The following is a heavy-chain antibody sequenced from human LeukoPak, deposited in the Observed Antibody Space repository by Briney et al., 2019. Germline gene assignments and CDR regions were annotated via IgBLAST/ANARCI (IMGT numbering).Heavy chain of an antibody. V-gene: IGHV3-64*01. CDR2: ITNNGGST. CDR1: GFTFSSYA. Sequence: PGGSLRLSCAASGFTFSSYAMHWVRQAPGKGLEYVSAITNNGGSTYYGNSVKGRFTISRDNSENTLYLQMGSLRADDMAVYYCARDGSDCRGGTCDRGPYDYWGQGTLVTVSS. J-gene: IGHJ4*02. D-gene: IGHD2-15*01. CDR3: ARDGSDCRGGTCDRGPYDY.